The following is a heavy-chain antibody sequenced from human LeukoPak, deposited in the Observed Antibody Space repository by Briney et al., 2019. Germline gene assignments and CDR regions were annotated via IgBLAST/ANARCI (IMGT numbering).Heavy chain of an antibody. CDR1: GFTFSSYA. V-gene: IGHV3-30-3*01. Sequence: GGSLRLSCAASGFTFSSYAMHWVRQAPGKGLEWVALISFDVTNRYYADSVTGRFTISRDNSQNTLYLQMNSLRAEDTAVYYCARSERYYDTFTGYYKYNWFDPWGQGTLVTVSS. D-gene: IGHD3-9*01. CDR3: ARSERYYDTFTGYYKYNWFDP. CDR2: ISFDVTNR. J-gene: IGHJ5*02.